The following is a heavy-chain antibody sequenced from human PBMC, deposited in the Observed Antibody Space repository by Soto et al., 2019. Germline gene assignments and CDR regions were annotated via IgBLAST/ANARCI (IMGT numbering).Heavy chain of an antibody. J-gene: IGHJ6*02. D-gene: IGHD1-1*01. V-gene: IGHV3-53*01. Sequence: EVQLVESGGGLIQPGGSLRLSCAASGLTFSNNYMSWVRQAPGKGLEWVAVIYRGGNTKYEDSVKGGFIISRDNSKNTLQLQINNLAAEATAVYYSARGPNDVFFWGQGTTVTVSS. CDR2: IYRGGNT. CDR3: ARGPNDVFF. CDR1: GLTFSNNY.